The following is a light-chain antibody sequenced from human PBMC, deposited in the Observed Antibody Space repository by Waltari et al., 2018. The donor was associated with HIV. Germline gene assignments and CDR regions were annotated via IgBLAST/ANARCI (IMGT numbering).Light chain of an antibody. CDR2: STN. CDR1: PGSVSTRYY. Sequence: QTVVTQEPSVSVSPGGTVTLTCGLNPGSVSTRYYPSWYQQTPGQTPRTLIYSTNTRSSGVPDRFSGSILGNKAALTITGAQADDESDYYCVLYMGSGIWVFGGGTKVTVL. CDR3: VLYMGSGIWV. V-gene: IGLV8-61*01. J-gene: IGLJ3*02.